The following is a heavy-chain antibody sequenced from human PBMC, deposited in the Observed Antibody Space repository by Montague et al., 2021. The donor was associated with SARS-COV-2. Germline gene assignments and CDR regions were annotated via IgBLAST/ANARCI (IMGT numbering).Heavy chain of an antibody. J-gene: IGHJ5*01. V-gene: IGHV4-59*08. Sequence: ETLSLTCSVSGGSISTYYRTWIRQPPGTGLECLAYLNYSGSTNYNPSLKSRVTISVDTSKTELSLKLSPVTAADTAVYFCAGHPFKSPWDPRPFDSWGQGALVIVSS. CDR1: GGSISTYY. D-gene: IGHD1-1*01. CDR3: AGHPFKSPWDPRPFDS. CDR2: LNYSGST.